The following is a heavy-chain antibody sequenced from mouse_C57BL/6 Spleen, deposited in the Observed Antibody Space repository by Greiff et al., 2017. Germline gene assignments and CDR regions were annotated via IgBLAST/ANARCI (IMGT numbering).Heavy chain of an antibody. D-gene: IGHD1-1*01. V-gene: IGHV5-17*01. CDR2: ISSGSSTI. Sequence: EVQLQESGGGLVKPGGSLKLSCAASGFTFSDYGMHWVRQAPEKGLEWVAYISSGSSTIYYADTVKGRFTISRDNAKNTLFLQMTSLRSEDTAMYYCARRDYYGSSPHYYAMDYWGQGTSVTVSS. J-gene: IGHJ4*01. CDR1: GFTFSDYG. CDR3: ARRDYYGSSPHYYAMDY.